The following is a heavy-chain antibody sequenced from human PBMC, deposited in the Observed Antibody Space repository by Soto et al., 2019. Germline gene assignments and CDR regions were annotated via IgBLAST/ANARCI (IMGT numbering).Heavy chain of an antibody. CDR1: GFTFSSYV. CDR2: ISYDGSNK. V-gene: IGHV3-30*18. D-gene: IGHD6-19*01. Sequence: QVQLVESGGGVVQPGRSIRLSCAASGFTFSSYVMHWVRQAPGNGLELVAVISYDGSNKYYADSVNGRFTISRDKSKITLYLQTNSLRAENTAVYYCAKDAEDSSDIIDYWGQGTLVTVSS. CDR3: AKDAEDSSDIIDY. J-gene: IGHJ4*02.